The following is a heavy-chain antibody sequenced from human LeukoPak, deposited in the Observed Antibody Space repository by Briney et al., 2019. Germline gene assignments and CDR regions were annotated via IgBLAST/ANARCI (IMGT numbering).Heavy chain of an antibody. D-gene: IGHD1-26*01. CDR3: ARDRPVGATPIFDY. CDR2: ISSSGSTI. V-gene: IGHV3-48*03. CDR1: GFTFSSYE. Sequence: GGSLRLSCAASGFTFSSYEMNWVRQAPGKGLEWVSYISSSGSTIYYADSVKGRFTISRDNAKNSLYLQMNTLRAEDTAVYYCARDRPVGATPIFDYWGQGTLVTVSS. J-gene: IGHJ4*02.